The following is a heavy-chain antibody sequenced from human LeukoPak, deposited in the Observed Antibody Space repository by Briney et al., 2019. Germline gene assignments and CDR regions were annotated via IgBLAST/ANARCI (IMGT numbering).Heavy chain of an antibody. J-gene: IGHJ6*03. Sequence: PSETLSLTCTVSGGPISSSSYYWGWIRQPPGKGLEWIGSINYSGSTYYNPSLKSRVTISVDTSKNQFSLKLSSVTAADTAVYYCARRPQSYIDVWGKGTTVTVSS. CDR3: ARRPQSYIDV. V-gene: IGHV4-39*01. CDR1: GGPISSSSYY. CDR2: INYSGST.